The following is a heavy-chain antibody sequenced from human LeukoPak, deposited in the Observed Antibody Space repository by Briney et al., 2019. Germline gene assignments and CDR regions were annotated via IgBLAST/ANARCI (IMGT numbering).Heavy chain of an antibody. CDR1: GFTFSSYA. V-gene: IGHV3-23*01. Sequence: GGSLRLSCAASGFTFSSYAMSWVRQAPGKGLEWVSAIGGSGGSTYYADSVKGRFTISRDNSKNTLYLQMNSLGAEDTAVYYCAKAVVVITTTPLDYWGQGTLVTVSS. J-gene: IGHJ4*02. D-gene: IGHD3-22*01. CDR2: IGGSGGST. CDR3: AKAVVVITTTPLDY.